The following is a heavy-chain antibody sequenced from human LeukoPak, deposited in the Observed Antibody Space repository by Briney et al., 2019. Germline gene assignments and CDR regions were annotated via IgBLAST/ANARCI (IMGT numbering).Heavy chain of an antibody. CDR2: INHSGST. J-gene: IGHJ4*02. D-gene: IGHD3-22*01. Sequence: SETLSLTCAVYGGSFSGYYWSWIRHPPGKGLEWIGEINHSGSTNYNPSLKSRVTISVDTSKNQFSLKLSSVTAADTAVYYCARELDDSSGYFGYFDYWGQGTLVTVSS. CDR1: GGSFSGYY. CDR3: ARELDDSSGYFGYFDY. V-gene: IGHV4-34*01.